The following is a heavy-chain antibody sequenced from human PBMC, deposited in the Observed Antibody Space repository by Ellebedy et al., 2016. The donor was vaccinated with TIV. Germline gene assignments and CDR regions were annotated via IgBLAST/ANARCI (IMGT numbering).Heavy chain of an antibody. J-gene: IGHJ4*02. CDR2: ISAYNGNT. Sequence: AASVKVSCKASGYTFTSYAMHWVRQAPGQRLEWMGWISAYNGNTNYAQKLQGRVTMTTDTSTSTAYMELRSLRSDDTAVYYCARVDPEDYGDFGFDYWGQGTLVTVSS. CDR1: GYTFTSYA. D-gene: IGHD4-17*01. CDR3: ARVDPEDYGDFGFDY. V-gene: IGHV1-18*01.